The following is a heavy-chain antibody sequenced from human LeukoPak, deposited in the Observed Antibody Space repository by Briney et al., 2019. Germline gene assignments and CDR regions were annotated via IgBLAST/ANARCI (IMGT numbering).Heavy chain of an antibody. CDR3: ARSRLLVAVPFDY. V-gene: IGHV3-64*01. CDR2: ISSNGGST. CDR1: GFTFSSYA. Sequence: PGGSLRLSCAASGFTFSSYAMHWVRQAPGKGLEYVSAISSNGGSTYYANSVKGRFTISRDNSKNTLYLQMGSLRAEDMVVYYCARSRLLVAVPFDYWGQGTLVTVSS. D-gene: IGHD5-12*01. J-gene: IGHJ4*02.